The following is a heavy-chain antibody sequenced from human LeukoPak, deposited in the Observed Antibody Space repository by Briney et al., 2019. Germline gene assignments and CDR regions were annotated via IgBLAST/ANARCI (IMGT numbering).Heavy chain of an antibody. CDR1: GFTFSSYW. D-gene: IGHD3-3*01. Sequence: RAGGSLRLSCAASGFTFSSYWMSWVRQAPGKGLEWVANIKQDGSEKYYVDSVKGRFTISRDNAKNSLYLQMNSLRAEDAAVYYCARDYDFWSVYYMDVWGKGTTVTVSS. V-gene: IGHV3-7*01. CDR2: IKQDGSEK. J-gene: IGHJ6*03. CDR3: ARDYDFWSVYYMDV.